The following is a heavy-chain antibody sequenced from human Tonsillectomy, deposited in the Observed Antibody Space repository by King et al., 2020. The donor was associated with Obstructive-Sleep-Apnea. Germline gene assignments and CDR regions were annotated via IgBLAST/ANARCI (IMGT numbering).Heavy chain of an antibody. CDR2: IYYSGST. J-gene: IGHJ3*02. D-gene: IGHD5-24*01. Sequence: QLQESGPGLVKPSETLSLTCTVSGGSISSYYWSWIRQPPGKGLEWIGYIYYSGSTNYNPSLTSRVTISVDTSKNQFSLKLSSVTAADTAVYYCAREEMATIKGDAFDIWGQGTMVTVSS. CDR1: GGSISSYY. CDR3: AREEMATIKGDAFDI. V-gene: IGHV4-59*01.